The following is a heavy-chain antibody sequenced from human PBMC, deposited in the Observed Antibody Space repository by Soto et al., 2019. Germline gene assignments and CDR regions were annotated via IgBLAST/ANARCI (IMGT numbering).Heavy chain of an antibody. D-gene: IGHD3-22*01. J-gene: IGHJ4*02. CDR3: AIVRTYYYNSSELDY. CDR2: IYYSVST. Sequence: QVQLQEAGPGLVKPSQTLSLTCTVSGGSISSGGYYWSWIRQHPGKGLEWIGYIYYSVSTYYNPSLKSRVTLPVDTSKHQFTLKMRSLTAAVTAVYYCAIVRTYYYNSSELDYRVQGTLVTVSS. V-gene: IGHV4-31*03. CDR1: GGSISSGGYY.